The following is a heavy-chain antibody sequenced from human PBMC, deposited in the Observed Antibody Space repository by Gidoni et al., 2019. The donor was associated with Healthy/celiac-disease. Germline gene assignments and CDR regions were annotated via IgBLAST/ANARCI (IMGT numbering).Heavy chain of an antibody. V-gene: IGHV3-30*18. CDR1: GFTFSSYG. Sequence: QVQLVESGGGVVQPGRSLSLSCAASGFTFSSYGMHWVRQAPGKGLEWVAVISYDGSNKYYADSVKGRFTISRDNSKNTLYLQMNSLRAEDTAVYYCAKSAGKGMDVWGQGTTVTVSS. D-gene: IGHD1-26*01. CDR2: ISYDGSNK. J-gene: IGHJ6*02. CDR3: AKSAGKGMDV.